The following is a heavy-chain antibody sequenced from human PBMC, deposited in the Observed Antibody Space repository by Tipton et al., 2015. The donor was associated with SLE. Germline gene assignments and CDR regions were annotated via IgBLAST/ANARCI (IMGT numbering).Heavy chain of an antibody. CDR1: EGYISNAFY. CDR2: IYTSGTT. CDR3: ARAVQKRELGPFFTDV. Sequence: TLSLTCTVSEGYISNAFYWSWIRQPAGKGLEWIGRIYTSGTTRYNPSLKSRVTMSVDTSKSQFSLSLSPVSAADTAVYYCARAVQKRELGPFFTDVWGKGTTVSVSA. J-gene: IGHJ6*04. V-gene: IGHV4-4*07. D-gene: IGHD1-26*01.